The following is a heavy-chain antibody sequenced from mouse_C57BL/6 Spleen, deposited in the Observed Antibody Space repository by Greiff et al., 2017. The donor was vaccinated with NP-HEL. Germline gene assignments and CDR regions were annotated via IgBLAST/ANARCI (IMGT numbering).Heavy chain of an antibody. J-gene: IGHJ3*01. Sequence: VQLQQPGAELVKPGASVKVSCKASGYTFTSSWMHWVKQRPGQGLEWIGGLHPSDSDTNYNQKFNGKATLTVDESSSTGYIQLSSLTCEDAAVYYCAILRDGYDKFAYWGQGTLVTVSA. D-gene: IGHD2-2*01. V-gene: IGHV1-74*01. CDR3: AILRDGYDKFAY. CDR2: LHPSDSDT. CDR1: GYTFTSSW.